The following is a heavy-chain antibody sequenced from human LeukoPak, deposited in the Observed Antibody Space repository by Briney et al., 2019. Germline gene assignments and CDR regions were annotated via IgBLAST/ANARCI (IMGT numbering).Heavy chain of an antibody. CDR3: AKNYQLYSSSEGGDY. J-gene: IGHJ4*02. V-gene: IGHV3-30*02. D-gene: IGHD6-6*01. Sequence: GGSLRLSCAASGFTFSSYGMHWVRQAPGKGLEWVAFIRYDGSNKYYADSVKGRFTISRDNSKNTLYLQMNSLRAEDTAVYYCAKNYQLYSSSEGGDYWGQGTLVTVSS. CDR1: GFTFSSYG. CDR2: IRYDGSNK.